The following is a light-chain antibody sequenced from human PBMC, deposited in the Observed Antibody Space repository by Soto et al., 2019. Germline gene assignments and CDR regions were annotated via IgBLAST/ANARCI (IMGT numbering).Light chain of an antibody. V-gene: IGKV3-20*01. Sequence: EIVLTQSPGTLSLSPGERATLSCRASQSVSSSYLAWYQQKPGQAPRRLIYGASSRATGIPDRFSGSGSGTDFTLTISRLEPEDFAVYYCQQYGSPRFTFGPGTKVDIK. CDR1: QSVSSSY. CDR3: QQYGSPRFT. CDR2: GAS. J-gene: IGKJ3*01.